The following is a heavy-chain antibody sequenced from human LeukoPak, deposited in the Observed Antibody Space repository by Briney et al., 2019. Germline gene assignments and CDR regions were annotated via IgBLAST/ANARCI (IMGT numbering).Heavy chain of an antibody. CDR3: VRDPDALDY. J-gene: IGHJ4*02. Sequence: PGGSLRLSCAASGFTFSTYAMHWVRQAPGKGLEWVSYIRSSGYPIHYADSVKGRFTISRDNAKSSVYLQMNSLRDEDTAVYYCVRDPDALDYWGQGTLVTVSS. CDR2: IRSSGYPI. V-gene: IGHV3-48*02. CDR1: GFTFSTYA.